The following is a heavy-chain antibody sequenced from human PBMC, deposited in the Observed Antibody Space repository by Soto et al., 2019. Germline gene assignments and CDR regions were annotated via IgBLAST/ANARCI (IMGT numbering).Heavy chain of an antibody. D-gene: IGHD1-1*01. CDR1: GFTFSSYG. CDR3: ARDSAGDGYNYYFDY. V-gene: IGHV3-33*01. J-gene: IGHJ4*02. Sequence: QVQLVESGGGVVQPGRSLRLSCAASGFTFSSYGMHWVRQAPGKGLEWVAVIWYDGSNKYYADSVKGRFTISRDNSKNKLYLQMNSLRAEDTAVYYCARDSAGDGYNYYFDYWGQGTLVTVSS. CDR2: IWYDGSNK.